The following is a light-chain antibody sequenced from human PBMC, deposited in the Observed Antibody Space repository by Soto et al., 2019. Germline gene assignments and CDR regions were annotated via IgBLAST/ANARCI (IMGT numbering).Light chain of an antibody. J-gene: IGLJ2*01. CDR2: EDT. CDR1: SSDVGSYNT. V-gene: IGLV2-23*01. Sequence: QSVLTQPASVSGSPGQSITISCTGTSSDVGSYNTFSWYQQHPGKAPKLMIFEDTERPSGVSHRFSASKSGNTAYLSISGLQAEDEAYYYCCSSAGDTLVVFGGGTKLTVL. CDR3: CSSAGDTLVV.